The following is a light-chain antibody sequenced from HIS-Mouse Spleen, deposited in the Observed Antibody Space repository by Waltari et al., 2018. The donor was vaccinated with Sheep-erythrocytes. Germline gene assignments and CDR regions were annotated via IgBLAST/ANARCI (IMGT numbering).Light chain of an antibody. J-gene: IGLJ1*01. CDR2: DVS. CDR3: CSYAGSYNHV. CDR1: SSDVGGSNF. Sequence: QSALTQPRSVSGSPGPSVTISCTGTSSDVGGSNFVPWYHQHPGKAPKLMIYDVSKRPSGVPDRFSGPKSGNTASLTISGLQAEDEADYYCCSYAGSYNHVFATGTKVTVL. V-gene: IGLV2-11*02.